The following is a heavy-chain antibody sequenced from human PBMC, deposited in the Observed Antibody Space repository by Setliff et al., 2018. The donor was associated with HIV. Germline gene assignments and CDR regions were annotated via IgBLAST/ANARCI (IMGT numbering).Heavy chain of an antibody. CDR2: INPDGSHR. D-gene: IGHD3-16*01. Sequence: GGSLRLSCAASGFTFTISWMNWVRQAPGKGLEWVANINPDGSHRDYVDSVKGRFTISRDNAKNSLYLQMNSPRAEDTAVYYCARDRAYASFDYWGQGALVTVSS. CDR3: ARDRAYASFDY. J-gene: IGHJ4*02. CDR1: GFTFTISW. V-gene: IGHV3-7*03.